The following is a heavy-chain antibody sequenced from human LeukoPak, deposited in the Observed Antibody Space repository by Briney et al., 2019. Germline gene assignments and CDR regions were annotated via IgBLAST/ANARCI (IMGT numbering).Heavy chain of an antibody. Sequence: PGGSLRLSCAASGFTFSSYWMSWVRQAPGKGLEWVANIKQDGSEKYYVDSVKGRFTISRDNAKNSLYLQMNSLRAEDTAVYYCAEDGDDSSGSYYFDYWGQGTLVTVSS. CDR2: IKQDGSEK. J-gene: IGHJ4*02. CDR1: GFTFSSYW. CDR3: AEDGDDSSGSYYFDY. D-gene: IGHD3-22*01. V-gene: IGHV3-7*01.